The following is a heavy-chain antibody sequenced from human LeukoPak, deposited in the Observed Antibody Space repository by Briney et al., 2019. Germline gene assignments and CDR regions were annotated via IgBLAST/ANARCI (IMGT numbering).Heavy chain of an antibody. CDR1: GFTFSNYW. Sequence: PGGSLRLSRVASGFTFSNYWMSWVRQAPGKGLEWVANIKQDGSDKYYVGSVKGRFTIPKDNAKNSLFLQMNSLRAEDTAVYYCARDRGRGFDPWGQGTLVTVSS. D-gene: IGHD3-10*01. J-gene: IGHJ5*02. V-gene: IGHV3-7*01. CDR3: ARDRGRGFDP. CDR2: IKQDGSDK.